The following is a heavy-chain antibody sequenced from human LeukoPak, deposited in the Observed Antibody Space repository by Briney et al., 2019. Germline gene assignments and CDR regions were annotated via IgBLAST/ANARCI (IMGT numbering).Heavy chain of an antibody. J-gene: IGHJ5*02. V-gene: IGHV1-69*04. D-gene: IGHD2-2*02. CDR2: IIPILGIA. CDR1: GGTFSSYA. Sequence: ASVKVSCKASGGTFSSYAISWVRQAPGQGLEWMGRIIPILGIANYAQKFQGRVTITADKSTSTAYMELSSLRSEDTAVYYCARVPAAIHETKYNWFDPWGQGTLVTVSS. CDR3: ARVPAAIHETKYNWFDP.